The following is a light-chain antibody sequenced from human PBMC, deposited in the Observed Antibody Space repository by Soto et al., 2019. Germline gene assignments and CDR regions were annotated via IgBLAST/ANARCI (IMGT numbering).Light chain of an antibody. CDR3: QQYGTSPYT. V-gene: IGKV3-20*01. Sequence: EIVLTQSPGTLSLSPGERATLSCRASQCVNNRHLVWYQQKPGQAPRRLLYGASIRAAGIPDRFSGSGSGTDFTLTMSRLGTEESAVYYGQQYGTSPYTFGQGTKLEIK. CDR1: QCVNNRH. J-gene: IGKJ2*01. CDR2: GAS.